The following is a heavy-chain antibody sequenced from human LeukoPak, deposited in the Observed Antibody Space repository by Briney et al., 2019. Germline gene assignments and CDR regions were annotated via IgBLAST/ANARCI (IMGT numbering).Heavy chain of an antibody. CDR1: GFTFRSYA. Sequence: GGSLRLSCAASGFTFRSYAMIWVRQAPGKGLEWVSALSGSGETTYYADSVKGRFTISRDNAKNSLYLQMNSLRAEDTALYYCAKDMGYDILTGFFDYWGQGTLVTVSS. J-gene: IGHJ4*02. CDR2: LSGSGETT. D-gene: IGHD3-9*01. CDR3: AKDMGYDILTGFFDY. V-gene: IGHV3-23*01.